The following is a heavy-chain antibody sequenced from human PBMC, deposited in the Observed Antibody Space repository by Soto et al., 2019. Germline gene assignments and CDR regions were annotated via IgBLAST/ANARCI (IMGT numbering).Heavy chain of an antibody. CDR1: GFTFSSYA. CDR2: ISGSGGST. D-gene: IGHD2-2*01. CDR3: AKVGPPVVVPAAKGWYFDS. Sequence: EVQLLESGGGLVQPGGSLRLSCAASGFTFSSYAMSWVRQAPGKGLEWVSAISGSGGSTYYADSVKGRFTISRDNSKNPLYLPMNSLRAEDTAVYYCAKVGPPVVVPAAKGWYFDSWGQGTLVTVSS. V-gene: IGHV3-23*01. J-gene: IGHJ4*02.